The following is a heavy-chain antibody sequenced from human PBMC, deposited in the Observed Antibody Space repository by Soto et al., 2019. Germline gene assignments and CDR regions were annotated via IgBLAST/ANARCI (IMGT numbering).Heavy chain of an antibody. D-gene: IGHD3-16*01. Sequence: GASVKVSCKSPGGTFSSYTISWVRQAPGQGLEWMGRIIPILGIANYAQKFQGRVTITADKSTSTAYMELSSLRSEDTAVYYCARSGVTYDLPYYYYYYYMYVWGKGTTVTVSS. J-gene: IGHJ6*03. CDR1: GGTFSSYT. CDR2: IIPILGIA. V-gene: IGHV1-69*02. CDR3: ARSGVTYDLPYYYYYYYMYV.